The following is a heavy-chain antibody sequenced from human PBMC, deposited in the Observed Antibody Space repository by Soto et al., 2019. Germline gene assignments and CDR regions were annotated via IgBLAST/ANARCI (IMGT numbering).Heavy chain of an antibody. CDR1: GYSFTSYW. V-gene: IGHV5-51*01. CDR2: IYPGDSDT. J-gene: IGHJ5*02. D-gene: IGHD6-13*01. CDR3: ARSRIIAAHTAGWFDT. Sequence: GESLKISCKGSGYSFTSYWIGWVRQMPGKGLEWMGIIYPGDSDTRYSPSFQGQVTISADKSISTAYLQWSSLKASDTAMYYCARSRIIAAHTAGWFDTWGQGTLVTASS.